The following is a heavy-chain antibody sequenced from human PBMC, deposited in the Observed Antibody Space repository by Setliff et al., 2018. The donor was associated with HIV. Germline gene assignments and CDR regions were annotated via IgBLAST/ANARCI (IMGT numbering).Heavy chain of an antibody. Sequence: ASVKVSCKASGYTFSSYSLHWVRQAPGQGLEWMGVINPHGGSTNYAQRFQGRVTMTRDTSTSTVYMELSSLRSDDTAVYYCARLRPTAFFDYWGQGTLVTVSS. J-gene: IGHJ4*02. CDR1: GYTFSSYS. CDR3: ARLRPTAFFDY. V-gene: IGHV1-46*01. D-gene: IGHD3-3*01. CDR2: INPHGGST.